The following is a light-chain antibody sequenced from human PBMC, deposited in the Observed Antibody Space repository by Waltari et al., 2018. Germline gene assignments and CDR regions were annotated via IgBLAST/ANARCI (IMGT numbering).Light chain of an antibody. V-gene: IGKV1-39*01. J-gene: IGKJ2*01. CDR2: AAS. CDR1: QSISSY. Sequence: DIQMTQSPSSLSASVGDRVTVPCRASQSISSYLNWYQQKPRKAPTLLIYAASSLKSGVPSTFSGSGSGTDFTRAVSSLQPEDLATYYGQQSYSTPPYTFGQGTMLEIK. CDR3: QQSYSTPPYT.